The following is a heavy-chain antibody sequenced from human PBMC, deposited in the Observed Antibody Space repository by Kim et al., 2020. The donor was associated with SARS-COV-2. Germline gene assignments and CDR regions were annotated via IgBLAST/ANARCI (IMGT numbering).Heavy chain of an antibody. CDR2: IYSGGST. V-gene: IGHV3-53*01. CDR3: ARAPTFYYDSSGRKSYGMDV. Sequence: GGSLRLSCAASGFTVSSNYMSWVRQAPGKGLEWVSVIYSGGSTYYADSVKGRFTISRDNSKNTLYLQMNSLRAEDTAVYYCARAPTFYYDSSGRKSYGMDVWGQGTTVTVSS. CDR1: GFTVSSNY. D-gene: IGHD3-22*01. J-gene: IGHJ6*02.